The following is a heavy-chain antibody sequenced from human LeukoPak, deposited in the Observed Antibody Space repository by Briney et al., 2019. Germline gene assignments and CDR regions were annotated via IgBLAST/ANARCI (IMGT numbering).Heavy chain of an antibody. CDR3: AKDRDLESPYYYYGMDV. D-gene: IGHD3-3*01. CDR1: GFTFSSYW. CDR2: IKQDGSEK. V-gene: IGHV3-7*03. Sequence: GGSLRLSCAASGFTFSSYWMSWVRQAPGKGLEWVANIKQDGSEKYYVDSVKGRFTISRDNSKNTLYLQMNSLRAEDTAVYYCAKDRDLESPYYYYGMDVWGQGTTVTVSS. J-gene: IGHJ6*02.